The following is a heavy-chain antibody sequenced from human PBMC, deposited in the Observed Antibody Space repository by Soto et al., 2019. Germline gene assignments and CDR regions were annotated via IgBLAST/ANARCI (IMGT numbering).Heavy chain of an antibody. CDR2: ISYDGSNK. D-gene: IGHD3-10*01. J-gene: IGHJ4*02. CDR1: GFNLRSYS. CDR3: ARDFSTIVRAPAGY. Sequence: GGPLRDSRSSSGFNLRSYSLHRVPPGPGKGLEWVAVISYDGSNKYYADSVKGRFTISRDNSKNTLYLQMNSLRAEDTAVYYCARDFSTIVRAPAGYWGQGTLVTVSS. V-gene: IGHV3-30-3*01.